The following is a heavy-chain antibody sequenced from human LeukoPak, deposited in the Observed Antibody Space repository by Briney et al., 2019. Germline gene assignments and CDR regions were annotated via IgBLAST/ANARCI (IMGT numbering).Heavy chain of an antibody. J-gene: IGHJ4*02. Sequence: GGSLRLSCAASGFTFSSYTMNWVRQAPGKGLEWVSCISGGSSYIYYADSLKGRFTISRDNAKNSLFLQMNSLRAEDTAVYYRARAVDTALVANYFDYWGQGTLVTVSS. CDR1: GFTFSSYT. V-gene: IGHV3-21*01. CDR3: ARAVDTALVANYFDY. D-gene: IGHD5-18*01. CDR2: ISGGSSYI.